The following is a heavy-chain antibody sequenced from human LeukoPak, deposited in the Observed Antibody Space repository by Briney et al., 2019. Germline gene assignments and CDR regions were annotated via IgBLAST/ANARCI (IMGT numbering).Heavy chain of an antibody. CDR3: ARETVPHYCDY. Sequence: SETLSLTCTVSGGSISSGSYYWSWIRQPAGKGLEWIGRIYTSGSTNYNPSLKSRVTISVDTSKNQFSLKLSSVTAADTAVYYCARETVPHYCDYWGQGTLVTVSS. V-gene: IGHV4-61*02. D-gene: IGHD2-21*02. CDR2: IYTSGST. CDR1: GGSISSGSYY. J-gene: IGHJ4*02.